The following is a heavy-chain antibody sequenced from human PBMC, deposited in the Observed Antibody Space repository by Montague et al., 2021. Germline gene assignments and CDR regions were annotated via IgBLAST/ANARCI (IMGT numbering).Heavy chain of an antibody. CDR1: GGSISSNNW. J-gene: IGHJ5*02. Sequence: SETLSLTCAVSGGSISSNNWWTWVRQPPGKGLEWIGEIFHNGSTTYSPSLKSRVTISMDKSKNQFSLKLTSVTAADTAVYYCARVAAWGYYDTSGPNWFDPWGQGTLVADS. V-gene: IGHV4-4*02. D-gene: IGHD3-22*01. CDR3: ARVAAWGYYDTSGPNWFDP. CDR2: IFHNGST.